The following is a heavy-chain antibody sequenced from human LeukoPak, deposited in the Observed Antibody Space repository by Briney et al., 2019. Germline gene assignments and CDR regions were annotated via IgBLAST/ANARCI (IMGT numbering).Heavy chain of an antibody. J-gene: IGHJ4*02. Sequence: GGSLRLSCAASGFTFSSYWMHWVRQAPGKGLVWVSRINSDGSSTSYADSVKGRFTISRDNAKNTLYLQMNSLRAEDTAVYYCAGVAVAGTGELDYWGQGTLVTVSS. V-gene: IGHV3-74*01. CDR1: GFTFSSYW. CDR3: AGVAVAGTGELDY. CDR2: INSDGSST. D-gene: IGHD6-19*01.